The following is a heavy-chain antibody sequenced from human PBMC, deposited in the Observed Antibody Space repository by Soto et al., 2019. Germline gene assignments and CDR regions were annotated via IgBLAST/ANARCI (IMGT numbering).Heavy chain of an antibody. V-gene: IGHV3-64D*06. CDR3: VKPRGYYSGSTPYYSV. D-gene: IGHD3-22*01. CDR2: ISSSGDST. CDR1: GFSFNMYG. J-gene: IGHJ4*02. Sequence: PGGSLRLSCSASGFSFNMYGVHWVRQTPGKGLQYVSAISSSGDSTYYADSVKGRFIISRDDSKNTLYLQMSSLRVEDTAVYYCVKPRGYYSGSTPYYSVWGRGTLVSVSS.